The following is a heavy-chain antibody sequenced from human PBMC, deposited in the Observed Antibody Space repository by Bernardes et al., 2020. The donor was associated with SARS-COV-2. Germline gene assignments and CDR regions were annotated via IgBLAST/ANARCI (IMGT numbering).Heavy chain of an antibody. CDR2: INPNTGGT. D-gene: IGHD2-21*02. CDR3: ARTRTTISTTGIPVDY. CDR1: GYTFTDYF. V-gene: IGHV1-2*02. Sequence: VNVSCKASGYTFTDYFIHWVRQAPGQRLEWMGWINPNTGGTNYVQKFQGRVTMTRDTSITTAYMELSWLGSDDTAIYYCARTRTTISTTGIPVDYWGQGTLVTVSS. J-gene: IGHJ4*02.